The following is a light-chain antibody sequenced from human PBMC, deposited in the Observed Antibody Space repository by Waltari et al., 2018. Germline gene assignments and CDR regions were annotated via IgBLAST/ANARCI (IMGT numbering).Light chain of an antibody. CDR3: QQYGSSPA. J-gene: IGKJ1*01. Sequence: EIVLTQSPGTLSLSPGERATLSCRASQSVSSNYLAWYQQKPGQAPRLLIYGASSRATGIPDRVRCSGAGTDFTLTISRLEPEDFAVYYCQQYGSSPAFGQGTKVEIK. CDR2: GAS. V-gene: IGKV3-20*01. CDR1: QSVSSNY.